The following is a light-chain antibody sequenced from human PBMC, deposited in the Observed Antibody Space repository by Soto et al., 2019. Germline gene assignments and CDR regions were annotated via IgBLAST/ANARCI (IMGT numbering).Light chain of an antibody. CDR3: MQATQFPFT. J-gene: IGKJ4*01. CDR1: QSLVHSDGNTY. V-gene: IGKV2-24*01. CDR2: KIS. Sequence: DIVMTQTPPSAPVTLGKPASISCRSRQSLVHSDGNTYLSWLQQRPGQPPRLLLYKISKRFSGVPERFTGSGAGTDFTLKISRVEAEDVGTYYCMQATQFPFTFGGGTNVEIK.